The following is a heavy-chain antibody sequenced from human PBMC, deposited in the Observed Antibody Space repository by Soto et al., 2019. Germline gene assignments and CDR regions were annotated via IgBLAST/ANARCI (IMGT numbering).Heavy chain of an antibody. V-gene: IGHV3-23*01. J-gene: IGHJ4*02. CDR2: ISGSGGST. CDR1: GFTFSSYA. CDR3: AKDYYYDSSGYYPLFDY. Sequence: LRLSCAASGFTFSSYAMSWVRQAPGKGLEWVSAISGSGGSTYYADSVKGRFTISRDNSKNTLYLQMNSLRAEDTAVYYCAKDYYYDSSGYYPLFDYWGQGTLVTVSS. D-gene: IGHD3-22*01.